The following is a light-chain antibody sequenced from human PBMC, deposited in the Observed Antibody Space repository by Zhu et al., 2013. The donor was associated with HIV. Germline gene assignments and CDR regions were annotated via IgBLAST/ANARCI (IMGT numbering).Light chain of an antibody. CDR3: CSYAGESTYV. CDR2: EVS. J-gene: IGLJ1*01. V-gene: IGLV2-23*02. CDR1: SSDVGSYNY. Sequence: QSALTQPASVSGSPGQSITISCTGTSSDVGSYNYVSWYQQHPGKAPKLMIYEVSNRPSGVSNRFSGSKSGNTASLTISGLLAEDEADYYCCSYAGESTYVFGTGTTVTVL.